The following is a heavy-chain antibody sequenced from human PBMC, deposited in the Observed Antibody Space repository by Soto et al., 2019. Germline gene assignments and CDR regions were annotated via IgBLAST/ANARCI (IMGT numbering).Heavy chain of an antibody. CDR3: VRGDNWDDEASDY. CDR2: IWSDGNNR. Sequence: QVQLVESGGGVVQPGRSLRLSCAASGFMFSNHGMHWVRQAPGMGLEWVAVIWSDGNNRYYADSVKGRFTISRDNFKNMVYMQMNSLRADDTAVYYCVRGDNWDDEASDYWGQGTLVTVSS. D-gene: IGHD1-1*01. V-gene: IGHV3-33*01. CDR1: GFMFSNHG. J-gene: IGHJ4*02.